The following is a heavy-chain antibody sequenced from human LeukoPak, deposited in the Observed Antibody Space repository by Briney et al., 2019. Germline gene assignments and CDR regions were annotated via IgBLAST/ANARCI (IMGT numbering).Heavy chain of an antibody. Sequence: PSETLSLTCAVSGDSISSYYWSWIRQPAGKGLEWIGRIYTSGSTNYNPSLKSRVTMSVDTSKNQFSLKLSSVTAAATAVYYCARDLELFAPYYYYGMDVWGQGTTVTVSS. V-gene: IGHV4-4*07. D-gene: IGHD3-10*01. CDR3: ARDLELFAPYYYYGMDV. CDR2: IYTSGST. J-gene: IGHJ6*02. CDR1: GDSISSYY.